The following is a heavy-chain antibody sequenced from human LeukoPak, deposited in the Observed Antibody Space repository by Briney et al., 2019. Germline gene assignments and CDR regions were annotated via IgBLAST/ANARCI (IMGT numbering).Heavy chain of an antibody. Sequence: ASVKVSCKASGYTFTSYDINWVRQATGQGLEWMGWMNPNSGNTGYAQKFQGRVTMTRNTSISTAYMELSSLRSEDTAVYYCARGGAVVPAAMDPYYYYGMDVWGQGTTVAVSS. V-gene: IGHV1-8*01. CDR2: MNPNSGNT. CDR3: ARGGAVVPAAMDPYYYYGMDV. CDR1: GYTFTSYD. J-gene: IGHJ6*02. D-gene: IGHD2-2*01.